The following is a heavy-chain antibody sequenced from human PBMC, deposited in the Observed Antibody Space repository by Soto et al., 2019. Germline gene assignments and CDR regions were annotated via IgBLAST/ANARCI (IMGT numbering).Heavy chain of an antibody. CDR1: GFTFSNAW. J-gene: IGHJ4*02. CDR2: IKSKTDGGTT. V-gene: IGHV3-15*01. Sequence: PGVSLRLSCAASGFTFSNAWMSWVRQAPGKGLEWVGRIKSKTDGGTTDYAAPVKGRFTISRDDSKNTLYLQMNSLKTEDTAVYYCTTRMVAATSGLFDYWGQGTLVTVSS. D-gene: IGHD2-15*01. CDR3: TTRMVAATSGLFDY.